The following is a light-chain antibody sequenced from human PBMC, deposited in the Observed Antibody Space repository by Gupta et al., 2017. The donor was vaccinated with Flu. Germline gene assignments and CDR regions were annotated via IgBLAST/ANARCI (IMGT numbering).Light chain of an antibody. CDR3: QQRSNGPPAYT. J-gene: IGKJ2*01. CDR1: QSVSSY. V-gene: IGKV3-11*01. CDR2: DAS. Sequence: EIVLTQSPATLSLSPGERATLSCRASQSVSSYLAWYQQKPGQAPRLLIYDASNRATGITARFSGSGDGTDFTLTISSREPEDFAVYYCQQRSNGPPAYTFGQGTKLEIK.